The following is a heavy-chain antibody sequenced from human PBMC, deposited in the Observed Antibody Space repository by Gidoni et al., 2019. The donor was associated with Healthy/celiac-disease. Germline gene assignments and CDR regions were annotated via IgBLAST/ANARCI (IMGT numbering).Heavy chain of an antibody. J-gene: IGHJ4*02. CDR2: ISSSSSYT. Sequence: QVQLVESGGGLVKPGGSLRLSCAASGFTFSDYYMSWIRQAPGKGLEWVSYISSSSSYTNYADSVKGRFTISRDNAKNSLYLQMNSLRAEDTSVYYCARDTPGGAQTADYWGQGTLVTVSS. D-gene: IGHD3-10*01. CDR1: GFTFSDYY. V-gene: IGHV3-11*06. CDR3: ARDTPGGAQTADY.